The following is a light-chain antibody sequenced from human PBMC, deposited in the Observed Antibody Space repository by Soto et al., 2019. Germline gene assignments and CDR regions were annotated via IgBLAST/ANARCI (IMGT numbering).Light chain of an antibody. J-gene: IGLJ1*01. CDR3: SSHAGSYTYV. CDR2: DVT. CDR1: SSDVGGYNY. V-gene: IGLV2-11*01. Sequence: QSVLTQPRSVSGSPGQSLTISCTGTSSDVGGYNYVSWYQQHPGKAPKLMIYDVTKRPSGVPDRFSGSKSGNTASLTISGLQADDEADYYCSSHAGSYTYVFGTGTKATVL.